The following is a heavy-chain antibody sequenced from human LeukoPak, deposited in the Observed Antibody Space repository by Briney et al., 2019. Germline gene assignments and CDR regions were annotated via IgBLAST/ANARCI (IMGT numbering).Heavy chain of an antibody. CDR3: EGTAATSSDYYYYYMDV. V-gene: IGHV3-30*02. CDR1: GFTFSSYG. CDR2: IRYDGSNK. Sequence: PGGSLRLSCAASGFTFSSYGMHWVRQAPGKGLEWVAFIRYDGSNKYYADSVKGRFTISRDNSKNTLYLQMNSLRAEDTAVYYCEGTAATSSDYYYYYMDVWGKGTTVTVSS. J-gene: IGHJ6*03. D-gene: IGHD1-1*01.